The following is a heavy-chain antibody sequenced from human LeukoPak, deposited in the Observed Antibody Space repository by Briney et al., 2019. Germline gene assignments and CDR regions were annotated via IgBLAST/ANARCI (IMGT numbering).Heavy chain of an antibody. D-gene: IGHD3-16*01. Sequence: SETLSLTCTVSGGSISSANYYWSWVRQPPGKGLEWIGYIYYSGSTTYNPSLKSRVTISVDTSKNQFSLKLTSVTAADTGVYYCVRHPRGGPYFDYWGQGTLVTVSS. CDR1: GGSISSANYY. V-gene: IGHV4-61*01. CDR3: VRHPRGGPYFDY. CDR2: IYYSGST. J-gene: IGHJ4*02.